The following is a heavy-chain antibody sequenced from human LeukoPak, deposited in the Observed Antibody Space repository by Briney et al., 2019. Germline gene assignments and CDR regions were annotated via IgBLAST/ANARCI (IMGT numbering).Heavy chain of an antibody. CDR2: ISYDGSNK. D-gene: IGHD6-19*01. CDR1: GFTFSSYA. CDR3: ARDLLYSSGWYDLGY. V-gene: IGHV3-30*04. Sequence: GGSLRLSCAASGFTFSSYAMHWVRQAPGKGLEWVAVISYDGSNKYYADSVKGRFTISRDNSKNTLYLQMNSLRAEDTAVYYCARDLLYSSGWYDLGYWGQGTLVTVSS. J-gene: IGHJ4*02.